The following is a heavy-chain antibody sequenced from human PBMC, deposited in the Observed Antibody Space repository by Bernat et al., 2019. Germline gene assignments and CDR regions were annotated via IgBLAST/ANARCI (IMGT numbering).Heavy chain of an antibody. CDR2: IRTKANNYAT. CDR3: ARSIAAADDALDI. D-gene: IGHD6-13*01. Sequence: EVQLVESGGGLVQPGGSLKLSCVASGFTFSGAAMHWVRQASGKGLEWVGRIRTKANNYATAYAASVKGRFTISREDSRNMAYLQMNSLKTEDTAVYYCARSIAAADDALDIWGQGTMVTVSS. J-gene: IGHJ3*02. V-gene: IGHV3-73*02. CDR1: GFTFSGAA.